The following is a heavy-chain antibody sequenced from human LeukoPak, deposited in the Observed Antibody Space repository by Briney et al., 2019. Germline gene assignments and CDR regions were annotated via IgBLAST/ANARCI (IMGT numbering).Heavy chain of an antibody. J-gene: IGHJ4*02. CDR1: GFTFSSYG. D-gene: IGHD6-19*01. CDR2: IRYEGSNK. V-gene: IGHV3-30*02. Sequence: GGSLRLSCAAPGFTFSSYGMHWVRQAPGKRLEWGAFIRYEGSNKYYADSVKGRFTIFRDNFKNTLYLQMNSLRAEDTAVYYCAKDLERGAVASYFDYWGQGTLVTVSS. CDR3: AKDLERGAVASYFDY.